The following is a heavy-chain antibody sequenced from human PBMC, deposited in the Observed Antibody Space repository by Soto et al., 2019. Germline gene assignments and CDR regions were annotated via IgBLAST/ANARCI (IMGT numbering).Heavy chain of an antibody. CDR3: ARAPYGSGIYSSDYCDY. J-gene: IGHJ4*02. CDR2: INAANGNT. V-gene: IGHV1-3*01. CDR1: GYIFTNYA. D-gene: IGHD3-10*01. Sequence: QVQLVQSGAEVKKPGASVKVSCKASGYIFTNYAMHWVRQAPGQRLEWMGWINAANGNTKYSQKFQGRVTITTATSASTAYMELSSLRSEDTAVYYCARAPYGSGIYSSDYCDYWGQGTLVTVSS.